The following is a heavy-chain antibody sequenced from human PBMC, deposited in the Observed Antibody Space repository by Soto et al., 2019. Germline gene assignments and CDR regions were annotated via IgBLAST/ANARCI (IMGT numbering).Heavy chain of an antibody. J-gene: IGHJ3*02. CDR2: INPNSGGT. Sequence: AAVKVSCKASGYTFTGYYMHWVRQAPGQGVEWMGWINPNSGGTNYEEKFQGRVTMTRDTSISTAYMELSRLRSDDTAVYYCVTDCGGETRIWGQGTMVTVS. CDR1: GYTFTGYY. V-gene: IGHV1-2*02. D-gene: IGHD2-21*01. CDR3: VTDCGGETRI.